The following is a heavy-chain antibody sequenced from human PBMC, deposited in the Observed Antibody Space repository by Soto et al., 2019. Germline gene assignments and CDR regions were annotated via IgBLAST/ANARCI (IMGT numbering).Heavy chain of an antibody. Sequence: PSETLSLTCTVSGGSISSGGYYWSWIRQHPGKGLEWIGYIYYSGSTYYNPSLKSRVTISVDTSKNQFSLKLSSVTAADTAVYYCARDKVGYSNNWFDPWGQGTLVTVSS. V-gene: IGHV4-31*03. CDR3: ARDKVGYSNNWFDP. J-gene: IGHJ5*02. CDR1: GGSISSGGYY. D-gene: IGHD4-4*01. CDR2: IYYSGST.